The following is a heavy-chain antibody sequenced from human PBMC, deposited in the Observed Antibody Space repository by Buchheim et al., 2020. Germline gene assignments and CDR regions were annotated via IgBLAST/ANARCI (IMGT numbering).Heavy chain of an antibody. Sequence: QVQLQESGPGLVKPSETLSLTCTVSGGSVSSGSYYWSWIRQPPGKGLEWIGYIYYSGSTNYNPSLKSRVTISVDTSKNQFSLKLSYVTAADTAVYYCAREDTIFGVVTNWFDPWGQGTL. D-gene: IGHD3-3*01. CDR2: IYYSGST. V-gene: IGHV4-61*01. CDR3: AREDTIFGVVTNWFDP. J-gene: IGHJ5*02. CDR1: GGSVSSGSYY.